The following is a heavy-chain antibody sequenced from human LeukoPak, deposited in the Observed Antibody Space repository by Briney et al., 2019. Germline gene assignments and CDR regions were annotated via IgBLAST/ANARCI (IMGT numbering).Heavy chain of an antibody. V-gene: IGHV4-38-2*02. J-gene: IGHJ4*02. CDR2: IYHSGNT. D-gene: IGHD5-24*01. CDR3: ARDRTGVRRDGYNYVFDY. Sequence: PSETLSLTCTVSGYSINSGYYWGWIRQPPGKGLEWIGSIYHSGNTYYNPSVKSRVTISVDTSKNQFSLKLNSVTAADTAVYYCARDRTGVRRDGYNYVFDYWGQGTLVTVSS. CDR1: GYSINSGYY.